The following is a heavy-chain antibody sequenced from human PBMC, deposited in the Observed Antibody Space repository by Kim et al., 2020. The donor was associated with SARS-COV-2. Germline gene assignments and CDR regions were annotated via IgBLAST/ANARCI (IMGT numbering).Heavy chain of an antibody. Sequence: KDYLDSIKGRFNISRDNAKNSLYLQIDRLRDEDTAVYYCARDPYTKAFDLWGQGTMVTVS. CDR3: ARDPYTKAFDL. V-gene: IGHV3-7*01. J-gene: IGHJ3*01. CDR2: K. D-gene: IGHD5-18*01.